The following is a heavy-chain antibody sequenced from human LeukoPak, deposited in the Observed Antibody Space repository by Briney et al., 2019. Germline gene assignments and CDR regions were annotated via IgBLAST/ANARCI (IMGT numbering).Heavy chain of an antibody. Sequence: SETLSLTCTVPGGSISSYYWSWIRQPPGKGLEWIGYIYYSGSTNYNPSLKSRVTISVDTSKNQFSLKLSSVTAADTAVYYCARDYYDSGSYIPFDYWGQGTLVTVSS. CDR1: GGSISSYY. D-gene: IGHD3-10*01. CDR3: ARDYYDSGSYIPFDY. V-gene: IGHV4-59*01. CDR2: IYYSGST. J-gene: IGHJ4*02.